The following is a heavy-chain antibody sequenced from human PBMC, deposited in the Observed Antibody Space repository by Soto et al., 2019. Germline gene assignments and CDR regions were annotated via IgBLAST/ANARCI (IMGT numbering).Heavy chain of an antibody. Sequence: DVQLVESGGGLVQPGGSLRLSCAVYRFTFSNYWMTWVRQAPGKGLEWVANIKEDGSEKTHVDSVKGRFTISRDNAKNSLYLQMNSLRAEDTAVYYCARAAYNNDGLDVWGQGTTVTVS. D-gene: IGHD1-1*01. CDR3: ARAAYNNDGLDV. J-gene: IGHJ6*02. V-gene: IGHV3-7*04. CDR2: IKEDGSEK. CDR1: RFTFSNYW.